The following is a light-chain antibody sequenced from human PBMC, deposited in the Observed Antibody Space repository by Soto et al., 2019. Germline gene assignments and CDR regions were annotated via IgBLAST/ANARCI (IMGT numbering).Light chain of an antibody. Sequence: DIPMTQSPSSLSASVGDRVTITCRASQTISNYLNWYQQKQGKAPKLLVYAASSLHSGVPSRFSGSGPGTEFTLTISSLQPEDFATYYCQQSYSTPLTFGGGTKVEIK. V-gene: IGKV1-39*01. CDR3: QQSYSTPLT. CDR2: AAS. CDR1: QTISNY. J-gene: IGKJ4*01.